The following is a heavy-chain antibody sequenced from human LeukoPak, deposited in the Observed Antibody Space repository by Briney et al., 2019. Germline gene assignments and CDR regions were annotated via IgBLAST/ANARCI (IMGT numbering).Heavy chain of an antibody. J-gene: IGHJ6*03. D-gene: IGHD3-3*01. Sequence: GESLKISCKGSGYSFTRDWIGWVRQMPGKGLEWMGIIYPGDSDTRYSPSFQGQVTISADKSISTAYLQWSSLKASDTAMYYCARLLGSSTYDFWSGSDYYYYMDVWGKGTTVTVSS. CDR2: IYPGDSDT. V-gene: IGHV5-51*01. CDR3: ARLLGSSTYDFWSGSDYYYYMDV. CDR1: GYSFTRDW.